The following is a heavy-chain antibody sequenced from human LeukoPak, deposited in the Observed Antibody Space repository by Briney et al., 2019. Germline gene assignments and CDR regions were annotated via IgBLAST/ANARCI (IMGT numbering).Heavy chain of an antibody. J-gene: IGHJ4*02. Sequence: GGSLRLSCVASGFTFSRYWMHWVRQAPGKGLVWVSRINSDGRSTYYADSVKGRFTISRDNSKNTLYLQMNSLRAEDTAVYYCAKERLWTDFDYWGQGTLVTVSS. CDR3: AKERLWTDFDY. CDR1: GFTFSRYW. V-gene: IGHV3-74*01. CDR2: INSDGRST. D-gene: IGHD3/OR15-3a*01.